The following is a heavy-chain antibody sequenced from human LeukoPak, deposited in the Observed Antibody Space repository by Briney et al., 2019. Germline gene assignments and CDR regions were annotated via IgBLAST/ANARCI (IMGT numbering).Heavy chain of an antibody. Sequence: SVKVSCKASGGTFSSYAISWVRQAPGQGLEWMGGIIPILGTANYAQKFQGRVTITADESTSTAYMELSSLRSEDTAVYYCASFGVTDYYYYGMDVWGQGTTVTVSS. CDR1: GGTFSSYA. V-gene: IGHV1-69*13. CDR3: ASFGVTDYYYYGMDV. D-gene: IGHD3-3*01. J-gene: IGHJ6*02. CDR2: IIPILGTA.